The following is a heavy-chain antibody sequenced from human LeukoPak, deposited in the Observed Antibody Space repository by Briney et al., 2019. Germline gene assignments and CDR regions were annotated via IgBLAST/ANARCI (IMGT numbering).Heavy chain of an antibody. D-gene: IGHD5-24*01. CDR3: ARLKGRDGYKNYFDY. J-gene: IGHJ4*02. CDR1: GDSITTDDYY. V-gene: IGHV4-30-2*06. Sequence: PSETLSLTCTVFGDSITTDDYYWNWIRQSPGKGLEWIGYISEIGTTYYNPSLESRVTISVDTSKNQFSLKLSSVTAADTAVYYCARLKGRDGYKNYFDYWGQGTLVTVSS. CDR2: ISEIGTT.